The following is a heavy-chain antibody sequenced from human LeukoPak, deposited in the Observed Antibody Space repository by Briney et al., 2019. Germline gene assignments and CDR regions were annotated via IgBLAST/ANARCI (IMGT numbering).Heavy chain of an antibody. D-gene: IGHD5-18*01. J-gene: IGHJ4*02. CDR2: ISGGGVTT. CDR1: GFTVSSNY. Sequence: GGSLRLSCAASGFTVSSNYMSWVRQAPGKGLEWVSTISGGGVTTYYADSVKGRFTISRDNSKNALYLQMDSLRVEDTAVYYCAKDSRYGYRWDYDYWGQGTLVTVSS. CDR3: AKDSRYGYRWDYDY. V-gene: IGHV3-23*01.